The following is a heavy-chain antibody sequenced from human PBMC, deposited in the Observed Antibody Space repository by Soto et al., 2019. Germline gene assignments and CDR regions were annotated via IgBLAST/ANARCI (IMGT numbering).Heavy chain of an antibody. CDR3: AREEEDSSGYYYFDY. D-gene: IGHD3-22*01. CDR1: GGSISSYY. Sequence: ETLSPTCTVSGGSISSYYRSWIRQPPGKGLEWIGYIYYSGSTNYNPSLKSRVTISVDTSKNQFSLKLSSVTAADTAVYYCAREEEDSSGYYYFDYWGQGTLVTVSS. J-gene: IGHJ4*02. V-gene: IGHV4-59*01. CDR2: IYYSGST.